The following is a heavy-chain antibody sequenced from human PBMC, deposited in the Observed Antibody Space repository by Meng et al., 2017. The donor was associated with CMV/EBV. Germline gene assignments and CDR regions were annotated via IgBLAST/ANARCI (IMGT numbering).Heavy chain of an antibody. J-gene: IGHJ4*02. D-gene: IGHD3-16*02. V-gene: IGHV4-59*01. CDR1: GGSISSYH. CDR2: IYYSGST. Sequence: GSLRLSCTVPGGSISSYHWSWIRQPPGKGLEWIGYIYYSGSTNYNPSLKSRVTISVDTSKNQFSLKLSSVTAADAAVYYCARGTMITFGRVIVYDYWGQGTLVTVSS. CDR3: ARGTMITFGRVIVYDY.